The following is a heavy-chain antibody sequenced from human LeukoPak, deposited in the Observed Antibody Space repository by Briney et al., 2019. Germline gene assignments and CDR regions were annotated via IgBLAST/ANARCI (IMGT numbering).Heavy chain of an antibody. J-gene: IGHJ4*02. V-gene: IGHV4-59*01. CDR1: GGSISSYY. CDR3: ARGSGWYYY. Sequence: SETLSLTCTVSGGSISSYYWSWIRQPPGKGLEWIGYMYYSGSTNYIPSLKSRLTISVDTSKNQFSLKLSSVTAADTAVYYCARGSGWYYYWGQGTLVTVSS. D-gene: IGHD6-19*01. CDR2: MYYSGST.